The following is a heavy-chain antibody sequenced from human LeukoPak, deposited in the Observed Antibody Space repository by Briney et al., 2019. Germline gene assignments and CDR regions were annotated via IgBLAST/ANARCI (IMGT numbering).Heavy chain of an antibody. Sequence: PSETLSLTCTVSGGSISRYYWSWIRQPPGKGLEWIGYIYYSGSTNYNPSLKSRVTISVDTSKNQFSLKLSSVTAADTAVYYCARGGSSTSYYYYYYMDVWGKGTTVTVSS. CDR3: ARGGSSTSYYYYYYMDV. D-gene: IGHD2-2*01. CDR1: GGSISRYY. CDR2: IYYSGST. J-gene: IGHJ6*03. V-gene: IGHV4-59*01.